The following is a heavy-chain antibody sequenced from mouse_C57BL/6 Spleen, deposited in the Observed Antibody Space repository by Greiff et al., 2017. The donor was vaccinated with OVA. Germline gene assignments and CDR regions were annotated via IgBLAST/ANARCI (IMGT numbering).Heavy chain of an antibody. J-gene: IGHJ1*03. CDR1: GFTFSDYG. CDR2: ISSGSSTI. D-gene: IGHD4-1*01. Sequence: EVQGVESGGGLVKPGGSLKLSCAASGFTFSDYGMHWVRQAPEKGLEWVAYISSGSSTIYYADTVKGRFTISRANAKNTLFLQMTSLRSEYTAMYYCARGLTGTWGYFDVWGTGTTVTVSS. V-gene: IGHV5-17*01. CDR3: ARGLTGTWGYFDV.